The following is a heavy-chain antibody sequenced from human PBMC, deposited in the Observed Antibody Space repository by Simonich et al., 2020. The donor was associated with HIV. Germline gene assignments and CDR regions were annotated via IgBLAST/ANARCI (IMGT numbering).Heavy chain of an antibody. Sequence: QVQLQQWGAGLLKPSETLSLTCAVYGGSFSGYYWSWIRQPPGKGLDWIGKINHSGSTNYNPSLKSQVTISVDTSKNQFSLKLSSVTAADTAVYYCARGFYQRLYYFDYWGQGTLVTVSS. CDR3: ARGFYQRLYYFDY. D-gene: IGHD2-2*01. J-gene: IGHJ4*02. V-gene: IGHV4-34*01. CDR1: GGSFSGYY. CDR2: INHSGST.